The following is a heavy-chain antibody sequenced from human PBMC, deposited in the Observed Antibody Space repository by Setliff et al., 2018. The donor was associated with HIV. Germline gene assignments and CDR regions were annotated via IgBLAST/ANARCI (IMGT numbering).Heavy chain of an antibody. V-gene: IGHV4-61*01. CDR3: ARGRSCESDWCWLYYNYYYGMDV. CDR2: ITDDGTA. Sequence: SETLSLTCTVSGGSVNSGSYYWSWIRQSPGKGLERIGEITDDGTATYTSSLKSRVTISLDTSKKQLSLKVTSVTAADTAIYYCARGRSCESDWCWLYYNYYYGMDVWAQGTAVTVSS. CDR1: GGSVNSGSYY. D-gene: IGHD2-8*01. J-gene: IGHJ6*02.